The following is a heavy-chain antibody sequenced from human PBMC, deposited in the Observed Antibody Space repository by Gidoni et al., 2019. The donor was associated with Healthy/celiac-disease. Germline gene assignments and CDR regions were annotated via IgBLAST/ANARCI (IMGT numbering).Heavy chain of an antibody. Sequence: VQLLDSGGGLVQPGCSLRLSCSAPGFPFSSYAMSWVRQAPGQGLEWVSAISGSGGSTYYADSVKGRFTISRDNSKNTLYLQMNSLRAEDTAVYYCAKDSGIAAAGTLDYWGQGTLVTVSS. CDR2: ISGSGGST. CDR1: GFPFSSYA. CDR3: AKDSGIAAAGTLDY. V-gene: IGHV3-23*01. J-gene: IGHJ4*02. D-gene: IGHD6-13*01.